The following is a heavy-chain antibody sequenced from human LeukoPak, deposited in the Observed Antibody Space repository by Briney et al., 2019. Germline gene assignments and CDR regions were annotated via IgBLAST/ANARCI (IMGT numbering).Heavy chain of an antibody. D-gene: IGHD2-21*01. Sequence: GGFLRLSCAASGFTFSSYAMSWVRQAPGKGLEWVSAIGGSGDTTYYADSVKGRFTISRDYSKNTLYLQMNSLRAEDTAVYYCAKFHIVVVNGYFDYWGQGALVTVSS. CDR1: GFTFSSYA. V-gene: IGHV3-23*01. CDR3: AKFHIVVVNGYFDY. CDR2: IGGSGDTT. J-gene: IGHJ4*02.